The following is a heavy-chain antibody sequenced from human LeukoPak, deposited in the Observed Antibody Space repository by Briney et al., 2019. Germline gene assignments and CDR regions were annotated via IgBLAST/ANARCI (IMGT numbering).Heavy chain of an antibody. J-gene: IGHJ5*02. D-gene: IGHD3-10*01. CDR3: ARGGRSITMVRGVIITRWVDP. Sequence: SETLSLTCAVYGGSFSGYYWSWIRQPPGKGLEWIGEINHSGSTNYNPSLKSRVTISVDTSKNQFSLKLSSVTAADTAVYYCARGGRSITMVRGVIITRWVDPWGQGTLVTVSS. CDR1: GGSFSGYY. V-gene: IGHV4-34*01. CDR2: INHSGST.